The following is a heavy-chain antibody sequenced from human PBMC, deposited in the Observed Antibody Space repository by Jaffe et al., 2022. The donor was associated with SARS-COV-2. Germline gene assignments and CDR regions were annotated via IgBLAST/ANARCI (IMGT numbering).Heavy chain of an antibody. D-gene: IGHD3-22*01. CDR1: GFSFSTYA. CDR3: AKAMLSGYGLYCMDV. CDR2: NSASGGTT. Sequence: EVQLVESGGGLVQPGGSLRLSCAASGFSFSTYAMKWVRQAPGKGLEWVSGNSASGGTTYYADSVKGRFTVSRDNSKNTLYLQMNSLRAEDTAVYYCAKAMLSGYGLYCMDVWGKGTTVTVSS. V-gene: IGHV3-23*04. J-gene: IGHJ6*03.